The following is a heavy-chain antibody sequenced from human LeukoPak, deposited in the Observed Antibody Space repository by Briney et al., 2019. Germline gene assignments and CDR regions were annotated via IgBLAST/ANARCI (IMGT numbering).Heavy chain of an antibody. CDR1: GGTFSIYA. J-gene: IGHJ5*02. D-gene: IGHD3-22*01. CDR3: ASIHDSSGSVWFDP. Sequence: SVKVSFKASGGTFSIYAISWVRQAPGQGLEWMGRIIPILGIANYAQKFQGRVTITADKSTSTAYMELSSLRSEDTAVYYCASIHDSSGSVWFDPWGQGTLVTVSS. CDR2: IIPILGIA. V-gene: IGHV1-69*04.